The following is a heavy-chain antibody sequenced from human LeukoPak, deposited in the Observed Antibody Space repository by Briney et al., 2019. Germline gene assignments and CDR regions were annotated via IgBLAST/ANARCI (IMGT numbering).Heavy chain of an antibody. Sequence: SETLSLACTVSGGSISSGGYYWSWIRQHPGKGLEWIGYIYYSGSTYYNPSFKSRVTISVDTSKNQFSLKLSSVTAADTAVYYCARERGHYYDSSGPVDWGQGTLVTVSS. CDR3: ARERGHYYDSSGPVD. V-gene: IGHV4-31*03. CDR2: IYYSGST. J-gene: IGHJ4*02. CDR1: GGSISSGGYY. D-gene: IGHD3-22*01.